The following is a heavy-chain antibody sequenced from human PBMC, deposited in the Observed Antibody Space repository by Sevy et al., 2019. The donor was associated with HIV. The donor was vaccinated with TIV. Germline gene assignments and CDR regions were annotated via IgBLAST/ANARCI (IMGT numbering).Heavy chain of an antibody. Sequence: GWSLRLSCAASGFTFSSYSMNWVRQAPGKGLEWVSSISSSSSYIYYAHSVKGRFTISRDNAKNSLYLQMNSLRAEDTAVYYCARDMGSSWAGSYYYYYGMDVWGQGTTVTVSS. D-gene: IGHD6-13*01. CDR2: ISSSSSYI. CDR3: ARDMGSSWAGSYYYYYGMDV. CDR1: GFTFSSYS. V-gene: IGHV3-21*01. J-gene: IGHJ6*02.